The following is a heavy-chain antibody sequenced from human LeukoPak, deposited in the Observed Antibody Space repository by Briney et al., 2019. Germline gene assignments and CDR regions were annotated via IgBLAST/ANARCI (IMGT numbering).Heavy chain of an antibody. CDR2: IYYSGST. CDR3: ATRHHSRTYMVPLDS. J-gene: IGHJ4*02. Sequence: SETLSLTCTVSGGSISSGGYYWSWIRQHPGKGLEWLGYIYYSGSTYYNPSLNGRVTISMDNSKNQLSLNLISVTAADTAIYFCATRHHSRTYMVPLDSWGQGTLVTVSS. D-gene: IGHD3-10*01. CDR1: GGSISSGGYY. V-gene: IGHV4-31*09.